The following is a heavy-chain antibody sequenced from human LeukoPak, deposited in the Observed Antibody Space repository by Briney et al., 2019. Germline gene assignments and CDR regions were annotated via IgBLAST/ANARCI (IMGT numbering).Heavy chain of an antibody. CDR1: GFTFSNYG. CDR2: ISSSGSTI. CDR3: AREVILGSSGYLDY. J-gene: IGHJ4*02. D-gene: IGHD3-22*01. V-gene: IGHV3-11*01. Sequence: PGGSLRLSCETSGFTFSNYGMRWVRQAPGKGLEWVSYISSSGSTIYYADSVKGRFTISRDNAKNSLYLQMNSLRAEDTAVYYCAREVILGSSGYLDYWGQGTLVTVSS.